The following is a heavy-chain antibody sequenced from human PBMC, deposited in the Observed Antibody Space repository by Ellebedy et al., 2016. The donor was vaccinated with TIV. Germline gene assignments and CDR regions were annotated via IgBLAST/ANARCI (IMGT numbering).Heavy chain of an antibody. CDR1: GFTFSSYD. V-gene: IGHV3-30*03. D-gene: IGHD6-19*01. J-gene: IGHJ4*02. Sequence: PGGSLRLSCAASGFTFSSYDMHWVRQAPGKGLEWVALISYDANNKYYADSVKGRFTVSRDNSMTTVYLEMNSLRAEDTALYYCARDLDKSSGWYGGAAYWGQGTQVTVSS. CDR3: ARDLDKSSGWYGGAAY. CDR2: ISYDANNK.